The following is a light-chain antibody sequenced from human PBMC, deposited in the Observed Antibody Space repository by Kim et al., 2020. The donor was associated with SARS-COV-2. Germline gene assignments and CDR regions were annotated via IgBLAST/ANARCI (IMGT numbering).Light chain of an antibody. Sequence: APGERVPLACKARQGVSRNHLAWYQQKLGQTPRLLIYGASTRAPVIPDRFSGSVSGADITLTISSLGPEDFAVYYCQHYGGSRYTFGQGTKLEI. CDR2: GAS. J-gene: IGKJ2*01. V-gene: IGKV3-20*01. CDR1: QGVSRNH. CDR3: QHYGGSRYT.